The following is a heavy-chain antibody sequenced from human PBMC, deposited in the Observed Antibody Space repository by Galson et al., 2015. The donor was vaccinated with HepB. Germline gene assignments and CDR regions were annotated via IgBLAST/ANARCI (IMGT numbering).Heavy chain of an antibody. J-gene: IGHJ4*02. V-gene: IGHV3-53*01. CDR2: IYTGGGT. Sequence: SLRLSCAASGFTFSSYAMSWVRQAPGKGLEWVSVIYTGGGTYYADSVRGRFTISRDTSKNTLYLQMNSLRADDTAVYYCARGLGSSSDYWGQGTLVTVSS. CDR1: GFTFSSYA. D-gene: IGHD6-6*01. CDR3: ARGLGSSSDY.